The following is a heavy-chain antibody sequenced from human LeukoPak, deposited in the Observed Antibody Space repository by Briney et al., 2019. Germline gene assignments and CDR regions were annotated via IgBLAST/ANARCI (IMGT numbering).Heavy chain of an antibody. CDR3: AKANIVVVTATQNPFDY. D-gene: IGHD2-21*02. CDR2: ISGSGGST. Sequence: GGSLRLSCAASGFTFSSYAMSWVRQAPGKGLEWVSAISGSGGSTYYADSVKGRFTISRDNSKNTLYLQMNSLRAEDTAVYYCAKANIVVVTATQNPFDYWGQGTLVTVSS. CDR1: GFTFSSYA. V-gene: IGHV3-23*01. J-gene: IGHJ4*02.